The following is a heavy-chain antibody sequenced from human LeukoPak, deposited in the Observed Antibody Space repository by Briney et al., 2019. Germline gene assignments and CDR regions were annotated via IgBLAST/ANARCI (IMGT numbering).Heavy chain of an antibody. Sequence: PSETLSLTCTVSGGSISGGCYHWSCIRQPPGMGLKWIGNINDSATTYCSPSIKCRETIAVVTSKTQYSLKPMSVNAADTAVYSCARRQVARSGVQEIDYWGQGMLVTVSS. J-gene: IGHJ4*02. CDR2: INDSATT. CDR1: GGSISGGCYH. D-gene: IGHD1-1*01. CDR3: ARRQVARSGVQEIDY. V-gene: IGHV4-39*01.